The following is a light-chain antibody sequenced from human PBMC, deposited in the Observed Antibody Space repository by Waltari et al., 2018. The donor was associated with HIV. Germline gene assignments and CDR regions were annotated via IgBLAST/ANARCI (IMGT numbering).Light chain of an antibody. J-gene: IGLJ2*01. CDR1: SSDAGGYNY. CDR3: CSFAGSYTWL. Sequence: QSALTQPRSVSGSPGQSVPISCTGTSSDAGGYNYVSWYQQLPGKAPKLMIYDLTERPSGVPDRFSGSKSGNTASLTISGLQAEDEADYYCCSFAGSYTWLFGGGTKLTVL. CDR2: DLT. V-gene: IGLV2-11*01.